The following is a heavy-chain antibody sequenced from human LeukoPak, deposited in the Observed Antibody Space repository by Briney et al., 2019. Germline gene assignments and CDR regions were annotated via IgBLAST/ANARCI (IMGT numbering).Heavy chain of an antibody. V-gene: IGHV1-18*01. J-gene: IGHJ4*02. CDR3: ARFPPRVCSSTSCYRAADY. CDR1: GYTFTSYG. Sequence: ASVKVSCKASGYTFTSYGISWVRQAPGQGLEWMGWISAYNGNTNYAQKLQGRVTMTTDTSTSTAYMELRSLRSDDTAAYYCARFPPRVCSSTSCYRAADYWGQGTLVTVSS. CDR2: ISAYNGNT. D-gene: IGHD2-2*02.